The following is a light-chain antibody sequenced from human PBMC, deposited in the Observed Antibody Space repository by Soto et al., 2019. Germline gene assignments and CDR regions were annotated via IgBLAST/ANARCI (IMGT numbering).Light chain of an antibody. CDR2: DAS. CDR3: QHRSIWPVS. V-gene: IGKV3-11*01. CDR1: QSVRSY. Sequence: EIVLTQSPVTLSLSPGERATLSCRASQSVRSYLAWYQQKPGLAPRLLIYDASNRATGIPARFSGSGSGTDFTLTISSLEPEDFAVYYCQHRSIWPVSFGQGTRLEIK. J-gene: IGKJ5*01.